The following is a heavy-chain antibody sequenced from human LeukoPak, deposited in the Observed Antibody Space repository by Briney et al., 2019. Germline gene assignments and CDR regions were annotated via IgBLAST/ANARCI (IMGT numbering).Heavy chain of an antibody. Sequence: GGSLRLSCAASGFTFSSYGMSWVRQAPGKGLEWVSAISGSGGSTYYADSVKGRFTISRDNSKNTLYLQMNSLRAEDTAVYYCANQGDYDSSGYSYDFWGQGTLVTVSS. J-gene: IGHJ4*02. D-gene: IGHD3-22*01. CDR1: GFTFSSYG. CDR3: ANQGDYDSSGYSYDF. V-gene: IGHV3-23*01. CDR2: ISGSGGST.